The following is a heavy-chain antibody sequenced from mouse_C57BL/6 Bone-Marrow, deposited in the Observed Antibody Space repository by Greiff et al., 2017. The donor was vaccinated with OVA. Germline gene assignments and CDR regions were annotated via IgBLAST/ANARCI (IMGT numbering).Heavy chain of an antibody. CDR1: GYSFTSYY. J-gene: IGHJ3*01. CDR2: IYPGSGNT. D-gene: IGHD1-1*01. Sequence: VQVVESGPELVKPGASVKISCKASGYSFTSYYIHWVKQRPGQGLEWIGWIYPGSGNTKYNEKFKGKATLTADTSSSTAYMQLSSLTSEDSAVYYGARNRGNYYGSRDFAYWGQGTLVTVSA. V-gene: IGHV1-66*01. CDR3: ARNRGNYYGSRDFAY.